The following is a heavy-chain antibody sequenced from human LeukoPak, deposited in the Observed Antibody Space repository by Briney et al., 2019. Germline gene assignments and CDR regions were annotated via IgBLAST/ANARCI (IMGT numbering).Heavy chain of an antibody. CDR1: GFTFSSYE. V-gene: IGHV3-48*03. CDR3: TRGAHVEMATSDY. J-gene: IGHJ4*02. Sequence: GGSLRLSCAASGFTFSSYEMNWVRQAPGKGLEWVSYITKSGSTIYYADSVKGRFTISRDNSKNTVYLEMNSLRAEDTAVYFCTRGAHVEMATSDYWGQGSLVTVSS. CDR2: ITKSGSTI. D-gene: IGHD5-24*01.